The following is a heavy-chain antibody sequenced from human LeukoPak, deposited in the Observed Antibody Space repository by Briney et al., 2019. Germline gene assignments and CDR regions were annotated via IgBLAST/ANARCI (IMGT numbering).Heavy chain of an antibody. D-gene: IGHD2-15*01. CDR1: GGSISSSSYY. V-gene: IGHV4-39*01. J-gene: IGHJ4*02. CDR2: IYYSGST. Sequence: SETLSLTCTVSGGSISSSSYYWVWIRQPPGKGLEWIGSIYYSGSTYYNPSLKSRVTISVDTSKNQFSLKLSSVTAADTAVYYCARHAKDIVVVVAATPFDYWGQGTLVTVSS. CDR3: ARHAKDIVVVVAATPFDY.